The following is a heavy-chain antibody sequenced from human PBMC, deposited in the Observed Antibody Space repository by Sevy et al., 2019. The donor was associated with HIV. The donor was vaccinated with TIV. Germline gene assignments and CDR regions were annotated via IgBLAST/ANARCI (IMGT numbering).Heavy chain of an antibody. CDR3: AKDIVAAAGSSGMDV. V-gene: IGHV3-30*02. CDR2: IRYDGSNK. CDR1: GFTFSSYG. D-gene: IGHD6-13*01. J-gene: IGHJ6*02. Sequence: GGSLRLSCAASGFTFSSYGMHWVRQAPGKGLEWVAFIRYDGSNKYYADSVKGRFTISRDNSKNTLYLQMNSLRAEDTDVYYWAKDIVAAAGSSGMDVWGQGTTVTVSS.